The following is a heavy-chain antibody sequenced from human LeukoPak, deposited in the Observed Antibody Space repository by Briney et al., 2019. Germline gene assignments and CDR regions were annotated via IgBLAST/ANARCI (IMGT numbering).Heavy chain of an antibody. J-gene: IGHJ4*02. CDR3: ARAAGTAMVTTLDY. CDR2: IIPIFGTA. CDR1: GGTFSSYA. D-gene: IGHD5-18*01. Sequence: ASVKVSCKASGGTFSSYAISWVRQAPGQGLEWMGGIIPIFGTANYAQKFQGRVTITADKSTSTAYMELSSLRSEDTAVYYCARAAGTAMVTTLDYWGQGTLVTVSS. V-gene: IGHV1-69*06.